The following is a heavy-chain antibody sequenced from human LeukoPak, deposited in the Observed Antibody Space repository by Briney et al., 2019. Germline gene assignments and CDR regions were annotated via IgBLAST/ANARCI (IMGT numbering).Heavy chain of an antibody. CDR3: ARARLSIVRGITNFDY. V-gene: IGHV4-39*01. CDR1: GGSISSSTYY. J-gene: IGHJ4*02. Sequence: SETLSLTCTVSGGSISSSTYYWGWIRQPPGKGLEWIGSINYSGSTFYNPSLKSRVTISVDTSKNQFPLILSSVTAADTAVYFCARARLSIVRGITNFDYWGQGTVVTVSS. D-gene: IGHD3-10*01. CDR2: INYSGST.